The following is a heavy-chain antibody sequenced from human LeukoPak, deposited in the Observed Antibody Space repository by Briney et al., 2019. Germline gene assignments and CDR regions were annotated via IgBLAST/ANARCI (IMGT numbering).Heavy chain of an antibody. D-gene: IGHD3-22*01. Sequence: GGSLRLSCAVSGITLSNYGMSWVRQAPGKGLEWVAGISDSGGSTNYADAVKGRFTISRDNPKNSLYLQMNSLRAEDTAVYFCAKRGVVIRVILVGFHKEAYYFDSWGQGALVTVSS. V-gene: IGHV3-23*01. CDR3: AKRGVVIRVILVGFHKEAYYFDS. CDR1: GITLSNYG. CDR2: ISDSGGST. J-gene: IGHJ4*02.